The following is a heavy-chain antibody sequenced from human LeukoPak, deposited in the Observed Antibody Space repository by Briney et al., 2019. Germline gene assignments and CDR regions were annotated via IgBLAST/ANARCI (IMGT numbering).Heavy chain of an antibody. Sequence: GGSLRLSCAASGFTFSSYSMNWVRQAPGKGLEWVSSISSSSSYICYADSVKGRFTISRDNAKNSLYLQMNSLRAEDTAVYYCARTMVRGVIITWHFDYWGQGTLVTVSS. J-gene: IGHJ4*02. CDR1: GFTFSSYS. CDR3: ARTMVRGVIITWHFDY. CDR2: ISSSSSYI. V-gene: IGHV3-21*01. D-gene: IGHD3-10*01.